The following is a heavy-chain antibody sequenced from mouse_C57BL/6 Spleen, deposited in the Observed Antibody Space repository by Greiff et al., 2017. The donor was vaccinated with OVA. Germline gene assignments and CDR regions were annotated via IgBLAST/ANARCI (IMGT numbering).Heavy chain of an antibody. D-gene: IGHD2-3*01. J-gene: IGHJ3*01. V-gene: IGHV1-22*01. Sequence: EVQLQHSGPELVKPGASVKLSCMASGFTFTDYNMHWVKQSHGKSLEWLGYINPNNGGTSYNQKFKGKVTLTVNKSSSTAYMGLRSLTTEDSAVYYGARDWDAVLLHRFAYWGQGTLVTVSA. CDR2: INPNNGGT. CDR3: ARDWDAVLLHRFAY. CDR1: GFTFTDYN.